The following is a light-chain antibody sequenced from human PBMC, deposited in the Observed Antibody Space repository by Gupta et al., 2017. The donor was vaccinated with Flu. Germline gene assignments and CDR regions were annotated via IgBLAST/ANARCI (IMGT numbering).Light chain of an antibody. Sequence: EIVVTQSPLALSVTPGEPASISCRSTQSLLYSNGYNYYDWSVQKPGQPPPLLIYFVSNRASSVPDRNSHCSSGGTFTLIIPSMTAKDVVILYSRQSVQTPKTFGPGTKVEVK. CDR2: FVS. CDR1: QSLLYSNGYNY. CDR3: RQSVQTPKT. J-gene: IGKJ1*01. V-gene: IGKV2-28*01.